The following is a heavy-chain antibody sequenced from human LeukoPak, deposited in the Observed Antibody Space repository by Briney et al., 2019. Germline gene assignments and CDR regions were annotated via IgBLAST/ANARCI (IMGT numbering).Heavy chain of an antibody. Sequence: ASVKVSCKASGYTFTGYYMHWVRQAPGQGLEWMGRINPNSGGTNYAQKFQGRVTMTRDTSISTAYMELSRLRSDDTAVYYCARGCGSGKYMDVWGKGTTVTVSS. CDR2: INPNSGGT. D-gene: IGHD3-10*01. J-gene: IGHJ6*03. CDR1: GYTFTGYY. V-gene: IGHV1-2*06. CDR3: ARGCGSGKYMDV.